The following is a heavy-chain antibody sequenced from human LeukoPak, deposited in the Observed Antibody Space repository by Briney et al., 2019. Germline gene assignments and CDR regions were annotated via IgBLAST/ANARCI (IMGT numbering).Heavy chain of an antibody. V-gene: IGHV3-7*04. CDR3: ARVVTWFDP. Sequence: GGSLRLSCAASGFTFSSFWMSWVRQAPGRGLEWVAHIKEDGSKQSYVDSVKGRFTISRDNAKNSVYLQMNSLRAEDTAVYYCARVVTWFDPWGQGSLVTVSS. CDR2: IKEDGSKQ. CDR1: GFTFSSFW. J-gene: IGHJ5*02.